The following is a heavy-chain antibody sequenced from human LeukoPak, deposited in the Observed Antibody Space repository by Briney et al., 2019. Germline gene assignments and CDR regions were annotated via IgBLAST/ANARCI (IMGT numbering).Heavy chain of an antibody. CDR3: ARVPPYCSSTSCYRFDY. D-gene: IGHD2-2*01. Sequence: ASVKVSCKASGYTFTSYDINWVRQATGQGLEWMGWMNPNSGNTGYAQKFQGRVTITRNTSISTAYMELSSLRSEDTAVYYCARVPPYCSSTSCYRFDYWGQGTLVTVSS. CDR2: MNPNSGNT. J-gene: IGHJ4*02. CDR1: GYTFTSYD. V-gene: IGHV1-8*03.